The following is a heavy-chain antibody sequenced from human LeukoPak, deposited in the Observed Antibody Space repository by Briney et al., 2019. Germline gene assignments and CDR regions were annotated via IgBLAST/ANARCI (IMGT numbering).Heavy chain of an antibody. CDR1: GFTFSCYA. V-gene: IGHV3-23*01. CDR3: AKGGESSSWLFDY. J-gene: IGHJ4*02. D-gene: IGHD6-13*01. Sequence: GGSPRLSCAASGFTFSCYAMSWVRQAPGKGLQWVSALSGSGLSTYYADSVKGRFTISRDNSKNTLYLQMNSLRAEDTAVYYCAKGGESSSWLFDYWGQGTLVPVSS. CDR2: LSGSGLST.